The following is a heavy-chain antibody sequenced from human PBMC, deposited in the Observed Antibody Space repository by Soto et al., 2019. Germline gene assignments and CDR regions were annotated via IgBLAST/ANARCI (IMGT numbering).Heavy chain of an antibody. CDR1: GGSISGYY. V-gene: IGHV4-59*01. CDR3: ARGSGSTFDY. J-gene: IGHJ4*02. Sequence: QVQLQESGPGLVKPSETPSLTCTVSGGSISGYYWSWIRQPPGKGLEWIGHIYYSGSTNYNPSLKNRVTISVDTSKNQFSLKLSSVTAADTAVYYCARGSGSTFDYWGQGTLVTVSS. D-gene: IGHD3-10*01. CDR2: IYYSGST.